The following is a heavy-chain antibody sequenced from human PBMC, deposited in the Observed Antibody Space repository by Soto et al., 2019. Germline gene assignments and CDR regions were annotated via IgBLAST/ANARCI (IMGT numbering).Heavy chain of an antibody. Sequence: QVQLVESGGGVVQPGRSLTLSCAASGFTFSRFSMHWVRQAPGKGLAWVAVISYDGSNTHYAESVKGRFNISRDDSKNKVSLQRHRLRGEASAVYYCASECGRFLSYYYYVMGVWGQGTTVTVSS. J-gene: IGHJ6*02. CDR2: ISYDGSNT. D-gene: IGHD1-1*01. CDR1: GFTFSRFS. CDR3: ASECGRFLSYYYYVMGV. V-gene: IGHV3-30-3*01.